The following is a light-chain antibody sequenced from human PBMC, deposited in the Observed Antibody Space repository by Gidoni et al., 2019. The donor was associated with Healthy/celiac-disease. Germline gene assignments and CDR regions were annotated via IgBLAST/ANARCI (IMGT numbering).Light chain of an antibody. CDR1: QSVSSY. Sequence: EIVLTQSPATLSLSPGERATLSCRASQSVSSYLAWYHQKPGQAPRLLIYDASNRATGIPARFSGSGSGTEFTLTISSLEPEDFAVYYCQQRSNWPITFGQGTRLEIK. CDR2: DAS. J-gene: IGKJ5*01. CDR3: QQRSNWPIT. V-gene: IGKV3-11*01.